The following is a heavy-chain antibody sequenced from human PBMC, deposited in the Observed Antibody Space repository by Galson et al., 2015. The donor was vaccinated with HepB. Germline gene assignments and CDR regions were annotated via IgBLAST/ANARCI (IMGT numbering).Heavy chain of an antibody. Sequence: SLRLSCAASGFTFSSYAMSWVRQAPGKGLEWVSAISGSGGSTYYADSVKGRFTISRDNAKNSLYLQMNSLRAEDTAVYYCAREMTTVRNFDYWGQGTLVTVSS. CDR2: ISGSGGST. J-gene: IGHJ4*02. CDR1: GFTFSSYA. V-gene: IGHV3-23*01. D-gene: IGHD4-17*01. CDR3: AREMTTVRNFDY.